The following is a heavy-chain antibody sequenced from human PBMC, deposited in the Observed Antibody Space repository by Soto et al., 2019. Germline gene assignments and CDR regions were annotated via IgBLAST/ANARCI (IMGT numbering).Heavy chain of an antibody. CDR1: GFTFSSYA. D-gene: IGHD2-15*01. V-gene: IGHV3-30-3*01. J-gene: IGHJ4*02. CDR3: AREIAEWWYRGYFDY. Sequence: GGSLRLSCAASGFTFSSYAMHWVRQAPGKGLEWVAVISYDGSNKYYADSVKGRFTISRDNSKNTLYLQMNSLRAEDTAVYYCAREIAEWWYRGYFDYWGQGTLVTVSS. CDR2: ISYDGSNK.